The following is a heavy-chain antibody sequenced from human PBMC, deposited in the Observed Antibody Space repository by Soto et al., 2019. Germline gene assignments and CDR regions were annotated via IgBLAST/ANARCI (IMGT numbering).Heavy chain of an antibody. V-gene: IGHV1-18*04. J-gene: IGHJ4*02. CDR3: AREHFPSTYDSFEY. D-gene: IGHD3-3*02. CDR2: ISAYNGNT. CDR1: GYTFTTYG. Sequence: QVQLVQSGAEMKKPGASVKVSCKASGYTFTTYGISWVRQAPGQGLEWMGWISAYNGNTHYAQKLQGRVTMTTDTSTSTAYVELRSLRSDYTAVYYCAREHFPSTYDSFEYWGQGTLVTVSS.